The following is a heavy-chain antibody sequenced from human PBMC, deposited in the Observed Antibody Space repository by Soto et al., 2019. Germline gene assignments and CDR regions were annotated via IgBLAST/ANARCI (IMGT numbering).Heavy chain of an antibody. Sequence: QVQLQESGPGLVKPSQTLSLTCTVSGGSISSGDYYWSWIRQPPGKGLEWIGYIYYSGSTYYNPSLKSRLTISVDTSKHQFSLKLSSVTAADTAVYYCARRRSEMATIGGPLGFDYWGQGTLVTVSS. CDR2: IYYSGST. D-gene: IGHD5-12*01. CDR1: GGSISSGDYY. J-gene: IGHJ4*02. CDR3: ARRRSEMATIGGPLGFDY. V-gene: IGHV4-30-4*01.